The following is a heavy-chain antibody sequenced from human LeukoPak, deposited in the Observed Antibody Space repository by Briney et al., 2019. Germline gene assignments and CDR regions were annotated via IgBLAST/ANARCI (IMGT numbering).Heavy chain of an antibody. CDR1: GFTFSNYG. J-gene: IGHJ5*02. Sequence: GGSLRLSCAASGFTFSNYGMHWVRQAPGKGLEWVAVIWYDGSNKYYADSVKGRFTISRDNSKNTLYLQMNSLRAEDTAVYYCARATLSGWLQYNWFDPWGQGTLVTVSS. D-gene: IGHD6-19*01. CDR2: IWYDGSNK. CDR3: ARATLSGWLQYNWFDP. V-gene: IGHV3-33*01.